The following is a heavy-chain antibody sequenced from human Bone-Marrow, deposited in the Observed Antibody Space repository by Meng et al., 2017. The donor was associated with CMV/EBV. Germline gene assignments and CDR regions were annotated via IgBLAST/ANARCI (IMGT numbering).Heavy chain of an antibody. CDR3: ALSPCPPDYDDSSGYNGMDV. Sequence: SGPTLVKPTQTLTLTCTFSGFSLSTSGVGVGWIRQPPGKALEWLALIYWNDDKRYSPSLKSRLTITKDTSKNQVVLTMTHMDPVDTATEYSALSPCPPDYDDSSGYNGMDVWGQGTTVVASS. CDR1: GFSLSTSGVG. D-gene: IGHD3-22*01. CDR2: IYWNDDK. V-gene: IGHV2-5*01. J-gene: IGHJ6*02.